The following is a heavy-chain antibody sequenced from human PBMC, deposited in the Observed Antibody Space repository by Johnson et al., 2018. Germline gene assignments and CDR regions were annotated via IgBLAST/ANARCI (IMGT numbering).Heavy chain of an antibody. CDR1: GFTLSDYY. D-gene: IGHD3-16*01. CDR3: AAWRGDSRDLEH. Sequence: VQLVESGGALVEPGGSXRLSCAASGFTLSDYYLSWIRQAPGKGLDWVSYRSRAGPIYYGDSGRGRFTITRDNAKNSLYLQMNTLRAEDTAVYFCAAWRGDSRDLEHWGQGTLVTVSS. V-gene: IGHV3-11*01. CDR2: RSRAGPI. J-gene: IGHJ1*01.